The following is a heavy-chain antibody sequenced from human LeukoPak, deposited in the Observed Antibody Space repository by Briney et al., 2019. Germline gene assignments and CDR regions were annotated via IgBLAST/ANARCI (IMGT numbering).Heavy chain of an antibody. D-gene: IGHD3-10*01. CDR2: IYYSGST. Sequence: PLETLSLTCTVSGGSISSHYWSWIRQPPGKGLEWIGYIYYSGSTNYNPSLKSRVTISVDTSKNQFSLKLSSVTAADTAVYYCARYGSGSYAFDYWGQGTLVTVSS. CDR3: ARYGSGSYAFDY. J-gene: IGHJ4*02. CDR1: GGSISSHY. V-gene: IGHV4-59*11.